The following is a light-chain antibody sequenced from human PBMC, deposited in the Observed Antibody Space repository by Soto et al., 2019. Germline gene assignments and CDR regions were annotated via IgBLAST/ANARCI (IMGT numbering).Light chain of an antibody. CDR2: GAS. V-gene: IGKV3-15*01. Sequence: EIVLTQSPGTLSLSPGERATLSCRASQSVSNNYLAWYQQKPGQTPRLLIYGASTTATGIPARFSGSGSGTEFTLTIRSLQSEDFAVYYCKQYNNWPITFGQGTRLEIK. CDR3: KQYNNWPIT. CDR1: QSVSNN. J-gene: IGKJ5*01.